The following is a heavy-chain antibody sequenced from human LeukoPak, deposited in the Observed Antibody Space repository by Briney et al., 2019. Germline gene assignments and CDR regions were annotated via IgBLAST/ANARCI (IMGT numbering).Heavy chain of an antibody. D-gene: IGHD1-14*01. CDR2: ISGSGGST. V-gene: IGHV3-23*01. CDR3: AKDKKSPRFEPYYFDY. CDR1: GFTFSSYA. J-gene: IGHJ4*02. Sequence: TGGSLRLSCAASGFTFSSYAMSWVRQAPGKGLEWVSAISGSGGSTYYADSVKGRFTISRDNSKNMLYLQMNSLRAEDTAVYYCAKDKKSPRFEPYYFDYWGQGTLVTVSS.